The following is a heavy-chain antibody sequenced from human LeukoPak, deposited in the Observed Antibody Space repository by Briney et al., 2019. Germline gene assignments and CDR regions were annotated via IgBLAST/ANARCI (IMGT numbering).Heavy chain of an antibody. V-gene: IGHV3-30-3*01. CDR1: GFTFSSYA. Sequence: GRSLRLSCAASGFTFSSYAMHWVRQAPGKGLEWVAVISYDGCNKYYADSVKGRFTISRDNSKNTLYLQMNSLRAEDTAVYYCARDRADSSGYYGYYYYGMDVWGQGTTVTVSS. J-gene: IGHJ6*02. CDR3: ARDRADSSGYYGYYYYGMDV. CDR2: ISYDGCNK. D-gene: IGHD3-22*01.